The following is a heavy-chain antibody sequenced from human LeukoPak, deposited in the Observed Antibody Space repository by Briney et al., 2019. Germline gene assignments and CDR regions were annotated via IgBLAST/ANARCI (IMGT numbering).Heavy chain of an antibody. V-gene: IGHV4-39*07. J-gene: IGHJ4*02. CDR1: GGSISSSSYY. CDR2: IYYSGST. CDR3: ARHSSGWLNLFDY. D-gene: IGHD6-19*01. Sequence: SETLSLTCAVYGGSISSSSYYWGWIRQPPGKGLEWIGSIYYSGSTYYNPSLKSRVTISVDTSKNQFSLKLSSVTAADTAVYYCARHSSGWLNLFDYWGQGTLVTVSS.